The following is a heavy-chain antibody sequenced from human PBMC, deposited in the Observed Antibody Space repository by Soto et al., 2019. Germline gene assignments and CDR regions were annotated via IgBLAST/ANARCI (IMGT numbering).Heavy chain of an antibody. Sequence: GGSLRLSCAASGFTFSSYWMHWVRQAPGKGLVWVSRINSDGSSTSYADSVKGRFTISRDNAKNTLYLQMNSLRAEDTAVYYCAKAGGHVDTAMATLYYYYYMDVWGKGATVTVSS. CDR3: AKAGGHVDTAMATLYYYYYMDV. J-gene: IGHJ6*03. CDR2: INSDGSST. D-gene: IGHD5-18*01. V-gene: IGHV3-74*01. CDR1: GFTFSSYW.